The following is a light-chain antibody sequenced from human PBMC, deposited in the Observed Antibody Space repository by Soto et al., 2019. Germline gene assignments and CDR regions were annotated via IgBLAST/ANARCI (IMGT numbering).Light chain of an antibody. CDR1: NSDIASFNY. J-gene: IGLJ1*01. V-gene: IGLV2-14*01. CDR2: QVT. Sequence: QSVLAQPASVSGSPGQSITISCTGSNSDIASFNYVSWYQQYPGKAPKLLIYQVTSRASGVSHRFSGSKFGDTASLTISGLQPEDEAEYYCNSYSSSTFYVFGTGTKVTVL. CDR3: NSYSSSTFYV.